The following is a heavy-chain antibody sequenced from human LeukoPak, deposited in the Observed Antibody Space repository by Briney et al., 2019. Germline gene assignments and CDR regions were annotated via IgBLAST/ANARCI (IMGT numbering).Heavy chain of an antibody. CDR3: ARAGYDFWSGSGYYYYMDV. CDR2: MNPNSGNT. J-gene: IGHJ6*03. V-gene: IGHV1-8*01. CDR1: GYTFTSYD. Sequence: ASVKVSCKASGYTFTSYDINWVRQATGQGLEWMGWMNPNSGNTGYAQKFQGRVTMTRNTSISTAYMELSSLRSEDTAVYYCARAGYDFWSGSGYYYYMDVWGKGTTVTVSS. D-gene: IGHD3-3*01.